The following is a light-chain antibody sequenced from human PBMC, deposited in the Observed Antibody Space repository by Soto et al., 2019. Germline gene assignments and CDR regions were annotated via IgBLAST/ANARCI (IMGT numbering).Light chain of an antibody. CDR2: DVS. CDR1: SSDMGGYKY. V-gene: IGLV2-14*01. Sequence: QSALTHPASVTGSPGRSITISCTGTSSDMGGYKYVSWYQQHPGKAPNLMIYDVSNRPSGVSNRFSGSKSGNTATLTISGLQGEDEAEYYCSSYTGGSTYVFGTGTKVTVL. J-gene: IGLJ1*01. CDR3: SSYTGGSTYV.